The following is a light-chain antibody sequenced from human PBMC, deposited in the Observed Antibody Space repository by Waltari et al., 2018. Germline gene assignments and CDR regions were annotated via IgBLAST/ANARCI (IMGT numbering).Light chain of an antibody. J-gene: IGKJ1*01. Sequence: DVVMTHSPLSLPVTLGQPATISCRSRQSLVHSDGKTYLNWFHQRPGQSPRRLIYKVFNRDSGVPDRFSGSGSGTDFTLKISRVEAEDVGTYYCMQATQWPLTFGQGTKVEIK. V-gene: IGKV2-30*02. CDR1: QSLVHSDGKTY. CDR3: MQATQWPLT. CDR2: KVF.